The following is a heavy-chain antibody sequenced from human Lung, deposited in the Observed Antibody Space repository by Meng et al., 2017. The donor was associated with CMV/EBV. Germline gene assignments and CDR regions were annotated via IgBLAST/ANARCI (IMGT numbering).Heavy chain of an antibody. CDR2: IYPGDSDT. CDR1: GYSFTSYW. Sequence: SXKGSGYSFTSYWIGWVRQMPGKGLEWMGIIYPGDSDTRYSPSFQGQVTISADKSISTAYLQWSSLKASDTAMYYCARHGGSTIYYYYGMAVWGQGTTVTVSS. CDR3: ARHGGSTIYYYYGMAV. J-gene: IGHJ6*01. V-gene: IGHV5-51*01. D-gene: IGHD2-15*01.